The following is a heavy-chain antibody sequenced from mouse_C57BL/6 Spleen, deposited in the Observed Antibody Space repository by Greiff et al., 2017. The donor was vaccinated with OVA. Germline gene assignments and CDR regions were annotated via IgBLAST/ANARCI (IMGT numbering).Heavy chain of an antibody. CDR3: ARGITTVGAEDFDY. Sequence: QVQLQQPGAELVRPGSSVKLSCKASGYTFTSYWMHWVKQRPIQGLEWIGNIDPSDSETHYNQKFKDKATLTVAKSSSTAYMLSSSLTSEDSAVYYCARGITTVGAEDFDYWGQGTTLTVSS. D-gene: IGHD1-1*01. V-gene: IGHV1-52*01. J-gene: IGHJ2*01. CDR1: GYTFTSYW. CDR2: IDPSDSET.